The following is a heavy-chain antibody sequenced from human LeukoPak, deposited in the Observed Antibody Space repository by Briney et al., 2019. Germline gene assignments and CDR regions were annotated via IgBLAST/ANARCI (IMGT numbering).Heavy chain of an antibody. D-gene: IGHD1-26*01. CDR1: GGSISSYY. CDR2: IYYSGST. CDR3: ARGGLEWEPPGYY. V-gene: IGHV4-59*01. J-gene: IGHJ4*02. Sequence: SSETLSLTCTVFGGSISSYYWSWIRQPPGKGLEWIGYIYYSGSTNYNPSLKSRVTISVDTSKNQFSLKLSSVTAADTAVYYCARGGLEWEPPGYYWGQGTLVTVSS.